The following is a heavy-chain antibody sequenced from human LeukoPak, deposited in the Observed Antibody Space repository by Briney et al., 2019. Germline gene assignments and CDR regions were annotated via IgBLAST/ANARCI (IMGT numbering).Heavy chain of an antibody. D-gene: IGHD1-26*01. CDR1: GFTFSNYG. CDR2: IPYDGSNK. V-gene: IGHV3-30*18. Sequence: GGSLRLSCAASGFTFSNYGFHWVRQAPGKGLEWVAVIPYDGSNKYYADSVKGRFTISRDNSKNTLYLQMNTLRAEDTAVYFYAKEVGYGMDVWGQGTTVTVSS. J-gene: IGHJ6*02. CDR3: AKEVGYGMDV.